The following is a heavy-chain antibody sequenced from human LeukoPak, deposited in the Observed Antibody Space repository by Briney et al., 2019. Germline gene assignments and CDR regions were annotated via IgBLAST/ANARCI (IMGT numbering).Heavy chain of an antibody. Sequence: PSETLSLTCTVSGDSINSKSYYWTWIRQPAGKGLEWIGRIYTTSGSTNYNPSLKSRVLISMDTSKNQFSLKLSSVTAADTAVYYCASSSIFGVVIRNDYWGQGTLVTVSS. CDR1: GDSINSKSYY. V-gene: IGHV4-61*02. D-gene: IGHD3-3*01. CDR3: ASSSIFGVVIRNDY. CDR2: IYTTSGST. J-gene: IGHJ4*02.